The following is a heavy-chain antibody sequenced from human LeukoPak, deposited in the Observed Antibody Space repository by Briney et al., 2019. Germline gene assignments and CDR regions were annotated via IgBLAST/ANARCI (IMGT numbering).Heavy chain of an antibody. CDR2: INHSGST. J-gene: IGHJ5*02. V-gene: IGHV4-34*01. Sequence: PSETLSLTCAVYGGSFSGYYWSWIRQPPGKGLEWIGEINHSGSTNYNPSLKSRVTISVDTSKNQFSLKLSSVTAADTAVYYCARAGGGSHHIVVVPAGKYNWFDPWGQGTLVTVSS. CDR1: GGSFSGYY. D-gene: IGHD2-2*01. CDR3: ARAGGGSHHIVVVPAGKYNWFDP.